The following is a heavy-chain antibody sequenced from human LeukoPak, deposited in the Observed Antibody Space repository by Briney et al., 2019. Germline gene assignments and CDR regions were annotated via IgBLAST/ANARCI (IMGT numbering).Heavy chain of an antibody. D-gene: IGHD3-16*01. CDR3: ARRATGSWGYFDY. Sequence: KPSETLSLTCAVSGYSISSGYYWGWIRQPPGKGLEWIGSIYYSGSTYDNPSLKSRVTISVDTSKNQFSLKLISVTAADTAVYYCARRATGSWGYFDYWGQGTLVTVSS. V-gene: IGHV4-38-2*01. J-gene: IGHJ4*02. CDR1: GYSISSGYY. CDR2: IYYSGST.